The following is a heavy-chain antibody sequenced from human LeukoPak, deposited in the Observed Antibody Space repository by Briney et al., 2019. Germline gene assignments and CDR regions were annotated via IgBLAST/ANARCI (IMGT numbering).Heavy chain of an antibody. V-gene: IGHV3-21*04. D-gene: IGHD3-10*01. Sequence: GGSLRLSCAASGFTFSSYSMNWVRQAPGKGLELVSSISSSSSYIYYADSVKGRFTISRDNAKNSLYLQMNSLRAEDTAVYYCAREKYSYASGTYYNAFDYWGQGTLVTVSS. J-gene: IGHJ4*02. CDR2: ISSSSSYI. CDR3: AREKYSYASGTYYNAFDY. CDR1: GFTFSSYS.